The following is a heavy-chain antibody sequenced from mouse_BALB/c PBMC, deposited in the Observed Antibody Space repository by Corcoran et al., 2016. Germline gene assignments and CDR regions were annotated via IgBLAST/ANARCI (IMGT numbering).Heavy chain of an antibody. J-gene: IGHJ3*01. D-gene: IGHD2-4*01. CDR3: ARGDYDLFWFAY. CDR1: GYTFTNYG. V-gene: IGHV9-3-1*01. CDR2: INTYTGEP. Sequence: QIQLVQSGPELKKPGETVKISCKASGYTFTNYGMNWVKQAPGKGLKWMGWINTYTGEPTYGDDFKGRFAFSLETSASTAYLQINNLKNEDTATYCGARGDYDLFWFAYWGQGTLVTVSA.